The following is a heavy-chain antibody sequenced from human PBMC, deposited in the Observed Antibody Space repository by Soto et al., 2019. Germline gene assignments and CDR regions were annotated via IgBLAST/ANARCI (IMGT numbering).Heavy chain of an antibody. CDR2: IKMDASEK. V-gene: IGHV3-7*01. CDR3: ARDWGYGSGASVNHYLEY. Sequence: VGSLRLSCASSVFTFGSYWMSCVRHSPGKWLEWLATIKMDASEKKYVDSVKGRFTMSRDNAKNSLYLQMDSLRAEDTAVYYCARDWGYGSGASVNHYLEYWGHGTLVTVS. D-gene: IGHD3-10*01. J-gene: IGHJ4*01. CDR1: VFTFGSYW.